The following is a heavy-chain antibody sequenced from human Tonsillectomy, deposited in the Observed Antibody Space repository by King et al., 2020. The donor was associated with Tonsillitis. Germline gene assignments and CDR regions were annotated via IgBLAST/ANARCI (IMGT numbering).Heavy chain of an antibody. V-gene: IGHV3-7*03. Sequence: VQLVQSGGGLVQPGGSLRLSCAAPGFTFSTYWMSWVRQAPGKGLEWVANIRQDGSEKYYVDSVKGRFTISRDSAENSLYLQMNSLRAEDTAVYYCARGLGSNYGGGDYWGQGTLVTVSS. CDR2: IRQDGSEK. J-gene: IGHJ4*02. D-gene: IGHD1-26*01. CDR3: ARGLGSNYGGGDY. CDR1: GFTFSTYW.